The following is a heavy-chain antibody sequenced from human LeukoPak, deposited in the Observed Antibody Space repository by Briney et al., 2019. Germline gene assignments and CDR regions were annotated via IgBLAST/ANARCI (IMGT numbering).Heavy chain of an antibody. CDR2: VYYSGST. Sequence: SETLSLTCSVSGDSISSYYWSWIRQPPGKGLEWIGYVYYSGSTNYNPSLKSRVTISVDTSKNQFSLKLSSVTAADTAVYYCARHIISTADAFDIWGQGTKVTVSS. J-gene: IGHJ3*02. V-gene: IGHV4-59*08. CDR1: GDSISSYY. CDR3: ARHIISTADAFDI. D-gene: IGHD1-14*01.